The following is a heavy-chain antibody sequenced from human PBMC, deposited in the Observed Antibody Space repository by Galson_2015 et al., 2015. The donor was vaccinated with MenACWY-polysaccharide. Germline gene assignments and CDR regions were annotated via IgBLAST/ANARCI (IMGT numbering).Heavy chain of an antibody. V-gene: IGHV3-23*01. CDR1: GFTFEDYA. J-gene: IGHJ6*01. Sequence: SLRLSCAGSGFTFEDYAMSWFRQAPGKGLEWVSAISGSGATTYHADSVKGRFTISRDNSKNTLYLQMNSLRAEDTAVYFCARRATMVTSLFYGMDVWGQGTTVTVSA. CDR2: ISGSGATT. CDR3: ARRATMVTSLFYGMDV. D-gene: IGHD4/OR15-4a*01.